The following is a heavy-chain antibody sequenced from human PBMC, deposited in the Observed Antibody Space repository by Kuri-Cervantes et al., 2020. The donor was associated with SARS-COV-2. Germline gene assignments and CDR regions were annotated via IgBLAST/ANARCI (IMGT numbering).Heavy chain of an antibody. CDR2: IRYDGSNK. V-gene: IGHV3-30*02. CDR1: GFTFSSYG. D-gene: IGHD3-22*01. J-gene: IGHJ3*02. CDR3: AKDMYYDSSGFYDAFDI. Sequence: GGSLRLSCAASGFTFSSYGMHWVRQAPGKGLEWVAFIRYDGSNKYYADSVKGRFTISRDNSKNTLYLQMNSLRAEDTAVYYCAKDMYYDSSGFYDAFDIWGQGTRVTVSS.